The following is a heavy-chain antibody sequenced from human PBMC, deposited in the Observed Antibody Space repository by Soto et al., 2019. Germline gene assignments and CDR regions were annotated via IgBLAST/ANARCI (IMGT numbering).Heavy chain of an antibody. Sequence: QVQLQESGPGLVKPSGTLSLICAVSGGSVSSSNWWRWVRQSPGKGLEWMGENYHSRSAHYNPSLSSRATITLDKSNNQFSLRLTSGTAADTAVYYCGGVPCVVVSADDAFDIWGPGTRVIVSS. D-gene: IGHD2-21*02. CDR2: NYHSRSA. CDR1: GGSVSSSNW. CDR3: GGVPCVVVSADDAFDI. V-gene: IGHV4-4*02. J-gene: IGHJ3*02.